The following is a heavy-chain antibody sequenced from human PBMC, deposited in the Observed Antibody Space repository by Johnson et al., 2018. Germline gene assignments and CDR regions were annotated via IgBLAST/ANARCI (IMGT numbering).Heavy chain of an antibody. D-gene: IGHD6-19*01. CDR3: AREGYSSGRAGLFDI. Sequence: QVQLVESGGGVVQPGTSLRLSCATSGFTFSDSVMHWARQAPGKGLESVAGISRDGSNKHYTDSGKGRFTIPRDNSENSVYLLMNSLTAEDTAVYYCAREGYSSGRAGLFDIWGQGTLVTVSS. CDR1: GFTFSDSV. V-gene: IGHV3-30-3*01. CDR2: ISRDGSNK. J-gene: IGHJ1*01.